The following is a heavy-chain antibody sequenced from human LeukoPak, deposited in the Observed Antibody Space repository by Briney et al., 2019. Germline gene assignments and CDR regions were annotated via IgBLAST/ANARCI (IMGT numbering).Heavy chain of an antibody. V-gene: IGHV3-21*04. D-gene: IGHD3-9*01. CDR2: ISTRSSYI. Sequence: GGSLRLSCAASGFSFSSYSMNWVRQAPGKGLEWVSSISTRSSYIHYADSVKGRFTISRDNAKNSLYLQMNSLRAEDTAVYFCAKDYDMWTGSLDYWGQGTLVTVSS. CDR3: AKDYDMWTGSLDY. CDR1: GFSFSSYS. J-gene: IGHJ4*02.